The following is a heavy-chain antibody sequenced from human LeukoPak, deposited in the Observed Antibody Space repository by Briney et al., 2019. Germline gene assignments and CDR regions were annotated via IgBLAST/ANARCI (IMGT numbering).Heavy chain of an antibody. J-gene: IGHJ4*02. CDR3: AKVSRSGTYSNY. CDR2: ISYDGSNK. V-gene: IGHV3-30*18. CDR1: GFTFSSYG. D-gene: IGHD1-26*01. Sequence: PGGSLRLSCAASGFTFSSYGMHWVRQAPGKGLEWVAVISYDGSNKYYADSVKGRFTISRDNSKNTLYLQMNSLRVEDTALYYCAKVSRSGTYSNYWGQGTLVTVSS.